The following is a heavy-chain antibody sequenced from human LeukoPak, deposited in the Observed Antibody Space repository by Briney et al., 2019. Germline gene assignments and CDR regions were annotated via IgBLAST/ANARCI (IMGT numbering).Heavy chain of an antibody. CDR2: IRTDGSIT. J-gene: IGHJ5*02. V-gene: IGHV3-74*01. CDR3: AKKHSTGLDP. Sequence: GGSLRLSCAASGFSFSVFWMHWVRQAPGKGPVWVSRIRTDGSITNYADSVKGRFTISRDNAKNTLYLQMNSLRAEDTAVYYCAKKHSTGLDPWGQGTLVTVSS. CDR1: GFSFSVFW. D-gene: IGHD4-11*01.